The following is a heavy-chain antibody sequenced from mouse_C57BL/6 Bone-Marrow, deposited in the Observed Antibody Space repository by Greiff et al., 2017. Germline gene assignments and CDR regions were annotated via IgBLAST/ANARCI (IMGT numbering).Heavy chain of an antibody. CDR3: ARRYYGGFAY. Sequence: EVQRVESGGGLVKPGGSLKLSCAASGFTFSDYGMHWVRQAPEKGLEWVAYISSGRSTIYYADTVKGRFTISRDNAKNNLFLQMTSRRSEDTAMYYCARRYYGGFAYWGRGTLVTVSA. V-gene: IGHV5-17*01. J-gene: IGHJ3*01. D-gene: IGHD1-1*01. CDR2: ISSGRSTI. CDR1: GFTFSDYG.